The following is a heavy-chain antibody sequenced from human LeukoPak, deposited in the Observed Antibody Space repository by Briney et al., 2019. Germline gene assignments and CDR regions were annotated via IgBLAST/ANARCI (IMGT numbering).Heavy chain of an antibody. J-gene: IGHJ4*02. CDR3: ARLYSRVGPFDY. CDR1: GFTFSDYS. D-gene: IGHD5-18*01. CDR2: ISSSSPYI. Sequence: GGTLRLSCAASGFTFSDYSMNWVRQAPGKGLEWVASISSSSPYIYYTDSVKGRFTISRDNAKNSLYLQMNSLRAEDTAVYYCARLYSRVGPFDYWGQGTLVTVSS. V-gene: IGHV3-21*01.